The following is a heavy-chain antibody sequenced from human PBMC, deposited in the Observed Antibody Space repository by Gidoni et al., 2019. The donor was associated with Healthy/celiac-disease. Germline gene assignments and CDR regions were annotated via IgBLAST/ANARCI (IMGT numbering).Heavy chain of an antibody. V-gene: IGHV3-23*01. CDR2: ISGSGGST. D-gene: IGHD3-16*01. Sequence: EVQLLESGGGLVQPGGSLRLSCAASGFTFSSYAMGWVRQAPGKGLEWVSAISGSGGSTYYADSVKGRFTISRDNSKNTLYLQMNSLRAEDTAVYYCAKTPLGGSVALGVFDYWGQGNLVTVSS. CDR1: GFTFSSYA. J-gene: IGHJ4*02. CDR3: AKTPLGGSVALGVFDY.